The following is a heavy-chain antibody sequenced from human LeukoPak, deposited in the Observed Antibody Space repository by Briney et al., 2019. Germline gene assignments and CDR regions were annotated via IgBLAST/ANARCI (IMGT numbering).Heavy chain of an antibody. V-gene: IGHV4-34*01. J-gene: IGHJ4*02. CDR2: INHSGST. Sequence: SETLSLSCAVYGGSFSGYYWSWIRQPPGKGLEWIGEINHSGSTNYNPSLKSRVTISVDTSKNQFSLKLSSVTAADTAVYYCARGRKPTFFSPSYYFDYWGQGTLVTVSS. D-gene: IGHD1-14*01. CDR1: GGSFSGYY. CDR3: ARGRKPTFFSPSYYFDY.